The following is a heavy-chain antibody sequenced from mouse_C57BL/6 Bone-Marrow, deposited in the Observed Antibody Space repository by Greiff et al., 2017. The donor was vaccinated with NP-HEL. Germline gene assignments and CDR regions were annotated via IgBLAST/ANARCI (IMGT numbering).Heavy chain of an antibody. V-gene: IGHV1-69*01. CDR2: IDPSDSYT. Sequence: QVQLQQPGAELVMPGASVKLSCKASGYTFTSYWMHWVKQRPGQGLEWIGEIDPSDSYTNYNQKFKGKSTLTVDKSSSTAYMQLSSLTSEDSAVYYCARSGYYGSSYNYFDYWGQGTTLTVSS. CDR1: GYTFTSYW. J-gene: IGHJ2*01. CDR3: ARSGYYGSSYNYFDY. D-gene: IGHD1-1*01.